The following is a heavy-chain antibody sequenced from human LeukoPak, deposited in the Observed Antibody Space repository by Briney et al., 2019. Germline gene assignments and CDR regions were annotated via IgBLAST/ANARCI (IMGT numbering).Heavy chain of an antibody. CDR1: GFTFSSYA. V-gene: IGHV3-23*01. CDR3: AKGFDWLLCMFDY. Sequence: GGSLRLSCAASGFTFSSYAMSWVRQAPGKGLEWVSAISGSGGSTYYADSVKGRFTISRDNSKNTLYLQMNSLRAEDMAVYYCAKGFDWLLCMFDYWGQGTLVTVSS. J-gene: IGHJ4*02. D-gene: IGHD3-9*01. CDR2: ISGSGGST.